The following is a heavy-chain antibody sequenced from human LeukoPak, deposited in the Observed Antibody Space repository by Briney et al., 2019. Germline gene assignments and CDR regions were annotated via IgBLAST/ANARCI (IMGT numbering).Heavy chain of an antibody. CDR3: AKDPLSGDSSDWGWLYCQH. J-gene: IGHJ1*01. Sequence: GRSLRLSCAASGFTFDDYAMHWVRQAPGKGLEWVSGISWNSGSICYADSVKGRFTISRDKAKNSLYLQMNRLRAEDTALYYCAKDPLSGDSSDWGWLYCQHWGEGTLVTVSS. CDR2: ISWNSGSI. CDR1: GFTFDDYA. V-gene: IGHV3-9*01. D-gene: IGHD3-22*01.